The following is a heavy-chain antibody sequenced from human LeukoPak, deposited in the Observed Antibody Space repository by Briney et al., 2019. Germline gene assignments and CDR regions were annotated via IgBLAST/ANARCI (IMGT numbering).Heavy chain of an antibody. CDR3: ARDVPRFLPFDY. CDR1: GFTFSSYS. CDR2: VSSDGSYI. V-gene: IGHV3-21*01. D-gene: IGHD3-3*01. Sequence: GGSLRLSCAASGFTFSSYSMNWVRQAPGKGLEWVSSVSSDGSYIHYADSLKGRFTIPRDNAKNSLYLQMNSLRAEDTAVYYCARDVPRFLPFDYWGQGTLVTVSS. J-gene: IGHJ4*02.